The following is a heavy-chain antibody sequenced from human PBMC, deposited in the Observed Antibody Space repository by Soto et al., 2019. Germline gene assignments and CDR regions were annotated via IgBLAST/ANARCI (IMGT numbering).Heavy chain of an antibody. J-gene: IGHJ6*02. D-gene: IGHD3-3*01. CDR1: GFTFSSYW. CDR2: IKQDGSEK. Sequence: GGSLRLSCAASGFTFSSYWMSWVRQAPGKGLEWVANIKQDGSEKYYVDSAKGRFTISRDNAKNSLYLQMNSLRAEDTAVYYCARVRYSYYDFWSGSLPYYYYGMDVWGQGTTVTVSS. CDR3: ARVRYSYYDFWSGSLPYYYYGMDV. V-gene: IGHV3-7*01.